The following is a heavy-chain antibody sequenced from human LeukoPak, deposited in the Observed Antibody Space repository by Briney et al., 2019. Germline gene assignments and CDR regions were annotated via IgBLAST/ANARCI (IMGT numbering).Heavy chain of an antibody. V-gene: IGHV1-46*01. J-gene: IGHJ4*02. CDR3: ARTYYYDSSGYPFDY. CDR2: INPSGGST. CDR1: GYTFTSYY. Sequence: VSVKVPCKASGYTFTSYYMHWVRQAPGQGLEWMGIINPSGGSTSYAQKFQGRVTMTRDTSTSTVYMELSSLRSEDTAVYYCARTYYYDSSGYPFDYWGQGTLVTVSS. D-gene: IGHD3-22*01.